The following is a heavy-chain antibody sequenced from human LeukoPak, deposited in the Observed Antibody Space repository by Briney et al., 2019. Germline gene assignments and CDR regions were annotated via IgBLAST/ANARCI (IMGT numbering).Heavy chain of an antibody. CDR3: AREIPCSSSSCLDY. D-gene: IGHD2-2*01. J-gene: IGHJ4*02. CDR2: INPHSGGT. V-gene: IGHV1-2*02. CDR1: GYTFTSYT. Sequence: ASVKVSCKASGYTFTSYTIHWVRQAPGQGLEWMGWINPHSGGTNFAQKFQGRVTMTRDTSITTAHMELSRLTSDDTAMYYCAREIPCSSSSCLDYWGQGTLVTVSS.